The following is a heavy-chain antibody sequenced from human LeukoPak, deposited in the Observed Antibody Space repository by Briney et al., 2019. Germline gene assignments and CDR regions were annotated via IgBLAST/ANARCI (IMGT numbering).Heavy chain of an antibody. CDR1: AGTFSSYA. CDR2: IIPIFGTA. CDR3: ATQSPDIVMVVAALRTPIDYSYYMDV. V-gene: IGHV1-69*05. Sequence: VASVMVSCKASAGTFSSYAISWVRQAPGQGLEWMGGIIPIFGTANYAQTFQGRVTITTDESTSPAYMELSSLRSEDTAVYYCATQSPDIVMVVAALRTPIDYSYYMDVWGKGTTVTVSS. J-gene: IGHJ6*03. D-gene: IGHD2-15*01.